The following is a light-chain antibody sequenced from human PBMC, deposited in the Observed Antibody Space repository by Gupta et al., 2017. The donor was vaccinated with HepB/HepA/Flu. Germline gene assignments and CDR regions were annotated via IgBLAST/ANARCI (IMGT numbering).Light chain of an antibody. CDR3: QQYGSSPPRT. CDR2: GAS. V-gene: IGKV3-20*01. Sequence: EIVLTQSPGTLSLSPGERATLSCRASQSVSSSYLAWYQQKPGQAPRLLIYGASSRATGIPDRFSCSVSGTDFTLTISRLEPEDFAVYYCQQYGSSPPRTFGQGTKVEIK. J-gene: IGKJ1*01. CDR1: QSVSSSY.